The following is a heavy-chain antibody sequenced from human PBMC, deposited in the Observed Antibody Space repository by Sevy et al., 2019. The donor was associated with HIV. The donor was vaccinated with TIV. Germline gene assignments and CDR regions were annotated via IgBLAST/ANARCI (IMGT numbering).Heavy chain of an antibody. CDR1: GFTFSSYS. V-gene: IGHV3-48*02. CDR2: ISSSSSTI. CDR3: ARDFTATYYDFWSGPPGSPLDY. Sequence: GGSLRLSCAASGFTFSSYSMNWVRQAPGKGLEWVSYISSSSSTIYYADSVKGRFTISRDNAKNSLYLQMNSLRDEDTAVYYCARDFTATYYDFWSGPPGSPLDYWGQGTLVTVSS. J-gene: IGHJ4*02. D-gene: IGHD3-3*01.